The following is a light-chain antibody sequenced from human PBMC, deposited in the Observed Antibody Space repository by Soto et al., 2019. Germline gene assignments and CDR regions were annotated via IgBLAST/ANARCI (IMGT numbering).Light chain of an antibody. CDR1: SSDVGGYEY. CDR2: EVI. V-gene: IGLV2-8*01. Sequence: QPVLTQPPSASGSPGQSVTISCTGSSSDVGGYEYVSWYQQHPGKAPKLIIYEVIKRPSGVPDRFSGSKSGNTASLTVYGLQAEDEADYYCSSYAGSNNLHVLFGGGTKVTVL. CDR3: SSYAGSNNLHVL. J-gene: IGLJ2*01.